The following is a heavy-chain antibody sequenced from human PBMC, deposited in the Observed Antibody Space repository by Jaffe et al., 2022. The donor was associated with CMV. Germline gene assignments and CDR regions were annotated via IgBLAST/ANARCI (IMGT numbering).Heavy chain of an antibody. CDR1: GYSFTSYW. J-gene: IGHJ4*02. Sequence: EVQLVQSGAEVKKPGESLRISCKGSGYSFTSYWISWVRQMPGKGLEWMGRIDPSDSYTNYSPSFQGHVTISADKSISTAYLQWSSLKASDTAMYYCASLYGSGTPIRGVGAWQHDYWGQGTLVTVSS. CDR2: IDPSDSYT. D-gene: IGHD3-10*01. V-gene: IGHV5-10-1*03. CDR3: ASLYGSGTPIRGVGAWQHDY.